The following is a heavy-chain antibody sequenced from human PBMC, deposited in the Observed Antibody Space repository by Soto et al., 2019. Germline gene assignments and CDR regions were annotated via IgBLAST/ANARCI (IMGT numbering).Heavy chain of an antibody. Sequence: PSETLSLTCTVSGGSISSYYWSWIRQPPGKGLEWIGYIYYSGSTNYNPSLKSRVTISVDTSKNQFSLKLSSVTAADTAVYYCAGYCSSTSCSNYYYYYMDVWGKGTTVTAP. CDR1: GGSISSYY. V-gene: IGHV4-59*01. CDR3: AGYCSSTSCSNYYYYYMDV. J-gene: IGHJ6*03. CDR2: IYYSGST. D-gene: IGHD2-2*01.